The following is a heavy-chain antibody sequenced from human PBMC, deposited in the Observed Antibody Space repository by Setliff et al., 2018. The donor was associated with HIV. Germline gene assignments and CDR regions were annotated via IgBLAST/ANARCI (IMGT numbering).Heavy chain of an antibody. CDR3: ARHPTNWGSTGYYYYYMDV. J-gene: IGHJ6*03. V-gene: IGHV4-59*08. D-gene: IGHD7-27*01. CDR1: GGSITSHY. Sequence: SETLSLTCTVSGGSITSHYWSWIRQPPGKGLEWIGYIYYRGSANYNSSLKSRVTMSIDTSTNQFSLKVTSVTAADTAIYYCARHPTNWGSTGYYYYYMDVWGKGTTVTVSS. CDR2: IYYRGSA.